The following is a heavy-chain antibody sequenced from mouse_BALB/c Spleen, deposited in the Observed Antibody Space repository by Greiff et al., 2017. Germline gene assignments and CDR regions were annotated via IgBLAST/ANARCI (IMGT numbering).Heavy chain of an antibody. CDR1: GFAFRSYD. CDR3: ARTGPYYFDY. CDR2: ISSGGGST. V-gene: IGHV5-12-1*01. D-gene: IGHD4-1*01. J-gene: IGHJ2*01. Sequence: EVHLVESGGGLVKPGGSLKLSCAASGFAFRSYDMSWVRQTPEKRLEWVAYISSGGGSTYYPDTVKGRFTISRDNAKNTLYLQMSSLKSEDTAMYYCARTGPYYFDYWGEGTTLTVSS.